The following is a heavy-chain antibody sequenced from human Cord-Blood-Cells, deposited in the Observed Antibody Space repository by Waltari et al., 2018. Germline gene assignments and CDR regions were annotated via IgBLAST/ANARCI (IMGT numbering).Heavy chain of an antibody. CDR1: GFTVSSNY. V-gene: IGHV3-53*01. CDR3: ARVPDYYDSSGYYYYYGMDV. D-gene: IGHD3-22*01. J-gene: IGHJ6*02. Sequence: EVQLVESGGGLIQPGGSLRLSCAASGFTVSSNYRSWVRQAPGKGLEWVSVIYSGGSTYYADSVKGRFTISRDNSKNTLYLQMNSLRAEDTAVYYCARVPDYYDSSGYYYYYGMDVWGQGTTVTVS. CDR2: IYSGGST.